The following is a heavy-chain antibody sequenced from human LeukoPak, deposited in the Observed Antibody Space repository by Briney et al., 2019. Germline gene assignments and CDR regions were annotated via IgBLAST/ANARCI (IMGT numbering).Heavy chain of an antibody. D-gene: IGHD3-10*01. J-gene: IGHJ3*02. CDR2: IYSGGST. Sequence: PGGSLRLSCAASGFTVSSNYMSWVRQAPGKGLEWVSVIYSGGSTYYADSVKGRFTISRDNSKNTLYLQMNSLRAEDTAVYYCARDAYGSGTLNAFDIWDQRTMATVSS. CDR1: GFTVSSNY. V-gene: IGHV3-66*01. CDR3: ARDAYGSGTLNAFDI.